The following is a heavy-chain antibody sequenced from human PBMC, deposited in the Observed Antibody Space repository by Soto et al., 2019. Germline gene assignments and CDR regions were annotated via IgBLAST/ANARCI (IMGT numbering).Heavy chain of an antibody. V-gene: IGHV4-39*01. CDR2: IYYSGST. Sequence: QLQLQESGPGLVKPSETLSLTCTVSGGSISSSSYYWGWIRQPPGKGLEWIGSIYYSGSTYYNPSLKSRVTISVDTSKNQFSLKLSSVTAADTAVYYCASYSGSSWTDYWGQGTLVTVSS. J-gene: IGHJ4*02. D-gene: IGHD6-13*01. CDR1: GGSISSSSYY. CDR3: ASYSGSSWTDY.